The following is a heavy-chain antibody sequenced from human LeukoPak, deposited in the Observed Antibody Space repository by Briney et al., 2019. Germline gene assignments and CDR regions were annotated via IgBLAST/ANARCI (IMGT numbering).Heavy chain of an antibody. Sequence: GGSLRLSCTASGFTFGDYAMSWVRQALGKGLEWVGFIRSKAYGGTTEYAASVKGRFTISRDDSKSIAYLQMNSLKTEDTAVYYCTRALALYHTDAGDYWGQGTLVTVSS. CDR2: IRSKAYGGTT. D-gene: IGHD2-2*01. CDR1: GFTFGDYA. V-gene: IGHV3-49*04. CDR3: TRALALYHTDAGDY. J-gene: IGHJ4*02.